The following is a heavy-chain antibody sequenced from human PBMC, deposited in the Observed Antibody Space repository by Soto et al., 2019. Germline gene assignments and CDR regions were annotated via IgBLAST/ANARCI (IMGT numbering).Heavy chain of an antibody. CDR3: ARQSAVAGNWFDP. CDR1: GGSISSYY. CDR2: IYYSGST. D-gene: IGHD6-19*01. J-gene: IGHJ5*02. V-gene: IGHV4-39*01. Sequence: SETLSLTCTVSGGSISSYYWGWIRQPPGKGLEWIGSIYYSGSTYYNPSLKSRVTISVDTSKNQFSLKLSSVTAADTAVYYCARQSAVAGNWFDPWGQGTLVTVSS.